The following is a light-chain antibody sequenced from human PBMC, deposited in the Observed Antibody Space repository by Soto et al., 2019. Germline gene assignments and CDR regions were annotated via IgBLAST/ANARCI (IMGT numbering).Light chain of an antibody. J-gene: IGLJ3*02. V-gene: IGLV2-14*01. CDR1: SSDVGGYNY. Sequence: QSALTQPASVPGSPGQSITISCTGTSSDVGGYNYVSWYQQHPDKAPKLMIYEVKYRPSGVSNRFSGSKSGNTASLTISGLQAEDEAYYYCSSYTSSSTGVFGGGTVLTV. CDR2: EVK. CDR3: SSYTSSSTGV.